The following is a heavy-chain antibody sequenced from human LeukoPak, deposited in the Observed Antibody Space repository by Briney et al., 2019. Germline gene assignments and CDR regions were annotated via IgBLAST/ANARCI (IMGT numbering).Heavy chain of an antibody. J-gene: IGHJ4*02. CDR2: IYHSGST. Sequence: PSETLSLTCAVSGGSISSNNWWNWVRQPPGKGLEWIGEIYHSGSTNYNPSLKSRVTISVDKSKNQFSLKLNSVTAADTAVYYCARGRVSGAVFDYWGQGTLVTVSS. V-gene: IGHV4-4*02. CDR1: GGSISSNNW. CDR3: ARGRVSGAVFDY. D-gene: IGHD6-25*01.